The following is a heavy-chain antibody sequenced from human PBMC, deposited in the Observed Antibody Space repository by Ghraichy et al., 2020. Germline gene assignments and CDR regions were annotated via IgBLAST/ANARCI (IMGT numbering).Heavy chain of an antibody. V-gene: IGHV1-46*01. Sequence: ASVKVSCKASGYTSTTYQMHWVRQAPGQGLEWMGIINPNSGGTRYAQKFQGRVTMTRDTSTSTVYMELSSLRSEDTAVYYCARPGGDYGDSPFDDWGQGTLVTVS. J-gene: IGHJ4*02. CDR3: ARPGGDYGDSPFDD. CDR2: INPNSGGT. CDR1: GYTSTTYQ. D-gene: IGHD4-17*01.